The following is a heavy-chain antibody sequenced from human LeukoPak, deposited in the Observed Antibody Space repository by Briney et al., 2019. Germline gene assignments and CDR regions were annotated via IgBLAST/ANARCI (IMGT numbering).Heavy chain of an antibody. Sequence: PSETLSLTCAVYGGSFSGYYWSWIRQPPGKGLEWIGEINHSGSTNYNPSLKSRVTISVDTSKNQSSLKLSSVTAADTAVYYCARRLDTAMVHYYFDYWGQGTLVTVSS. CDR1: GGSFSGYY. D-gene: IGHD5-18*01. CDR2: INHSGST. J-gene: IGHJ4*02. CDR3: ARRLDTAMVHYYFDY. V-gene: IGHV4-34*01.